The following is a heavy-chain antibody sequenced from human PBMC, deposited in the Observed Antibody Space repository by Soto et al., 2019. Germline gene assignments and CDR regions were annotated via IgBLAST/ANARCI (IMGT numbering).Heavy chain of an antibody. Sequence: PTETLSLTCTVSGGSIGSGDFYWSWIRQPPGKGLEWIGYIFYSGSTFYKATVKSRLTTSVDTSRNQFSLKLSSVTAPDTAVFFCAREGYDRGGYEHGGKYFDYWGQGTLVTASS. V-gene: IGHV4-30-4*01. CDR3: AREGYDRGGYEHGGKYFDY. CDR1: GGSIGSGDFY. D-gene: IGHD3-22*01. CDR2: IFYSGST. J-gene: IGHJ4*02.